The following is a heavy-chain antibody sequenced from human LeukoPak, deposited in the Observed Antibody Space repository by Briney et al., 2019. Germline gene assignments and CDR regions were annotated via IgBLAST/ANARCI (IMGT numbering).Heavy chain of an antibody. D-gene: IGHD6-6*01. CDR1: GGTFSSYA. J-gene: IGHJ6*03. CDR2: IIPIFGTA. CDR3: ARVVAGYSSSAQRYYYMDV. Sequence: GASVKVSCKASGGTFSSYAISWVRQAPGQGLEWMGRIIPIFGTANYAQKFQGRVTIATDESTSTAYMELSSLRSEDTAVYYCARVVAGYSSSAQRYYYMDVWGKGTTVTVSS. V-gene: IGHV1-69*05.